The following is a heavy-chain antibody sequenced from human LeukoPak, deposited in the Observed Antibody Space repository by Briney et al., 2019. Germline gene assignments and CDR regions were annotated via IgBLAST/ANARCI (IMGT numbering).Heavy chain of an antibody. V-gene: IGHV4-39*01. CDR3: ASEGYYYYMDV. CDR1: GGSISSSSYY. Sequence: SETLSLTCTVSGGSISSSSYYWGWIRQPPGKGLEWIGSIYYSGSTYYNPSLKSRVTISVDTSKNQFSLKLSSVTAADTAVYYCASEGYYYYMDVWGKGTTVTVSS. CDR2: IYYSGST. J-gene: IGHJ6*03.